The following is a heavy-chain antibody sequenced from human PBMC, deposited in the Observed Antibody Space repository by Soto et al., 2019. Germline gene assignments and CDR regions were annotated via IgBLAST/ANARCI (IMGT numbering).Heavy chain of an antibody. CDR3: AHRLGLYSSSLRGHGMDV. CDR1: GFSLSTSGVG. Sequence: SGPTLVNPTQTLTLTCTFSGFSLSTSGVGVGWIRQPPGKALEWLALIYWDDDKRYSPSLKSRLTITKDTSKNQVVLTMTNMDPVDTATYYCAHRLGLYSSSLRGHGMDVWGQGTTVTVSS. D-gene: IGHD6-13*01. V-gene: IGHV2-5*02. CDR2: IYWDDDK. J-gene: IGHJ6*02.